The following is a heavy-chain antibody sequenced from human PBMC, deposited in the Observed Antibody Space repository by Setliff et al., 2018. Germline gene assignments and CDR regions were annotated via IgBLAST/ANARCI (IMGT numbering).Heavy chain of an antibody. CDR3: ARVTIAVAGYFDF. Sequence: ASVKVSCKASGYAFTSYDINWVRQATGQGLEWMGWMNPNSGTANYAQKFQGRVTITTDESTSTAYMELRSLRSDDTAVYYCARVTIAVAGYFDFWGQGTLVTVSS. D-gene: IGHD6-19*01. V-gene: IGHV1-8*01. CDR1: GYAFTSYD. J-gene: IGHJ4*02. CDR2: MNPNSGTA.